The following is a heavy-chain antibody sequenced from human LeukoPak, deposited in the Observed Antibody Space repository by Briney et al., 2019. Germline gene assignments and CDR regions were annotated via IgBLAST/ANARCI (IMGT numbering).Heavy chain of an antibody. D-gene: IGHD2-8*01. CDR1: GFTFDDYG. V-gene: IGHV3-20*04. J-gene: IGHJ6*02. CDR3: ARDLGGDIVLMVYAIPYYYYGMDV. Sequence: GGSLRLSCAASGFTFDDYGMSWVRQAPGKGLEWVSGINWNGGITGYADSVKGRFTISRDNAKNSLYLQMNSLRAEDTAVYYCARDLGGDIVLMVYAIPYYYYGMDVWGQGTTVTVSS. CDR2: INWNGGIT.